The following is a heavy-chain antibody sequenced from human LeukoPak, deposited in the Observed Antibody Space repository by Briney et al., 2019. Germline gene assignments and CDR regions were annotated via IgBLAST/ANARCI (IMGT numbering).Heavy chain of an antibody. J-gene: IGHJ4*02. CDR1: GFTISNYA. CDR3: AKALVPAAGTPYY. Sequence: GGSLRLSCAASGFTISNYAMSWVRQAPGKGLEWVSGISDSGGNTYYADSVKGRFTISRDNSKNTLYLQMNSLRAEDTAVYYCAKALVPAAGTPYYWGQGTLVTVSS. CDR2: ISDSGGNT. V-gene: IGHV3-23*01. D-gene: IGHD6-13*01.